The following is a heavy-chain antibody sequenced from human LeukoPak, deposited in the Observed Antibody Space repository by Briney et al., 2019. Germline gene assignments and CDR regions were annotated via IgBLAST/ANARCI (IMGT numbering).Heavy chain of an antibody. CDR1: GFTFSSYW. Sequence: PGGSLRLSCAASGFTFSSYWMHWVRQAPGKGLVWVSRINNDESHTTYADSVKGRFTISRDNAKNTLYLQMNSLRVEDTAVYYCARDQSSSWYVAWFDPWGQGTLVTVSP. D-gene: IGHD6-13*01. CDR3: ARDQSSSWYVAWFDP. CDR2: INNDESHT. V-gene: IGHV3-74*01. J-gene: IGHJ5*02.